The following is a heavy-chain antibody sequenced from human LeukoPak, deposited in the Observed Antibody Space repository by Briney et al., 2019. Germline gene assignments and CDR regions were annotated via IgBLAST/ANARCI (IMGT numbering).Heavy chain of an antibody. CDR3: ARGNVYDSSGYYPRLDY. CDR2: IYYSGST. V-gene: IGHV4-59*12. Sequence: SETLSLTCTVSGGSISSYYWSWIRQPPGKGLEWIGYIYYSGSTNYNPSLKSRVTISVDTSKNQFSLKLSSVTAADTAVYYCARGNVYDSSGYYPRLDYWGQGTLVTVSS. D-gene: IGHD3-22*01. J-gene: IGHJ4*02. CDR1: GGSISSYY.